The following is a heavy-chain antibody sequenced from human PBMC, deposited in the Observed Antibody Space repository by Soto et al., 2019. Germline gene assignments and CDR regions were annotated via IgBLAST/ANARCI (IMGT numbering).Heavy chain of an antibody. J-gene: IGHJ4*02. D-gene: IGHD3-10*01. V-gene: IGHV3-30-3*01. Sequence: QVQLVESGGGVVQPGRSLRLSCAASGFTFSSYAMHWVRQAPGKGLEWVAVISYDGSNKYYADSVKGRFTISRDNSKNTLYLQMNSLRAEDTAVYYCARDIYGSGSYQFDYWGQGTLVTVSS. CDR2: ISYDGSNK. CDR1: GFTFSSYA. CDR3: ARDIYGSGSYQFDY.